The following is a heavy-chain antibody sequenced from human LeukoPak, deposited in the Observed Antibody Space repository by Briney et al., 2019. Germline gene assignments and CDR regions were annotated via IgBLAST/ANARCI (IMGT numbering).Heavy chain of an antibody. V-gene: IGHV5-51*01. J-gene: IGHJ5*02. D-gene: IGHD6-19*01. Sequence: GVSLKISCKGFGYSFTTYWIVWVRQMPGKGLEWMGISYRGYSDTRYSPSIQRQGTVSADQYICTAYLQWSSLKASDTAMYYCARSYSSGRGDWFDPWGQGTLVTVSS. CDR3: ARSYSSGRGDWFDP. CDR1: GYSFTTYW. CDR2: SYRGYSDT.